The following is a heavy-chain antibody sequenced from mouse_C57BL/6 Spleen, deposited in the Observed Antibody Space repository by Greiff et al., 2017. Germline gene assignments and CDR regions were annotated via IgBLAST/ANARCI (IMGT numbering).Heavy chain of an antibody. V-gene: IGHV1-64*01. Sequence: QVQLQQPGAELVKPGASVKLSCKASGYTFTSYWMHWVKQRPGQGLEWIGMIHPNSGSTNYNEKFKGKATLTVDKSSSTAYMQLSSLTSEDSAVYYCARPNWDVDYAMDYWGQGTSVTVSS. CDR3: ARPNWDVDYAMDY. CDR2: IHPNSGST. J-gene: IGHJ4*01. D-gene: IGHD4-1*01. CDR1: GYTFTSYW.